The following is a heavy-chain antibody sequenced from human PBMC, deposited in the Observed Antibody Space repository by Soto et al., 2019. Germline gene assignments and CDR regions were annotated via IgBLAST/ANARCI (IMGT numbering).Heavy chain of an antibody. CDR1: GYTFTGYY. CDR2: INPNSGGT. CDR3: ARGGNWNYVASPYYYYGMDV. V-gene: IGHV1-2*04. J-gene: IGHJ6*02. D-gene: IGHD1-7*01. Sequence: GASVKVSCKASGYTFTGYYMHWVRQAPGQGLEWMGWINPNSGGTNYAQKFQGWVTMTRDTSISTAYMELSRLRSDDTAVYYCARGGNWNYVASPYYYYGMDVWGQGTTVTVSS.